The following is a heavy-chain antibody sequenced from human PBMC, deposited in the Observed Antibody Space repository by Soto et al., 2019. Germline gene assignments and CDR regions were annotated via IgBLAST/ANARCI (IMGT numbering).Heavy chain of an antibody. Sequence: EVQLVESGGGLVKPGESLRLSCAASGFTFSNYNMNWVRQAPGKGLEWVSSISSGSTYIYYADSVKGRFTISRDNAKNSMYLHGNSLGTEDTAVYSCAKEYSGASYDLDYWGQGTLVTVSS. D-gene: IGHD6-6*01. J-gene: IGHJ4*02. CDR3: AKEYSGASYDLDY. V-gene: IGHV3-21*01. CDR1: GFTFSNYN. CDR2: ISSGSTYI.